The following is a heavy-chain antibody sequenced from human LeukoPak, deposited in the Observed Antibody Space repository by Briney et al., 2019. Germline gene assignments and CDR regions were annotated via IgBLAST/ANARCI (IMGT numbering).Heavy chain of an antibody. D-gene: IGHD3-22*01. CDR2: IYYSGST. CDR1: GGSISSYY. CDR3: ALYGDYYDSSGYYPS. V-gene: IGHV4-59*01. J-gene: IGHJ5*02. Sequence: PSETLSLTCTVSGGSISSYYWSWIRQPPGKGLEWIGYIYYSGSTNYNPSLKSRVTISVDTSKNQFSLKLSSVTAVDTAVYYCALYGDYYDSSGYYPSWGQGTLVTVSS.